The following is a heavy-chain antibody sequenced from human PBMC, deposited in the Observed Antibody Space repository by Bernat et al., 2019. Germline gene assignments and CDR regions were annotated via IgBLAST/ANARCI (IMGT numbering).Heavy chain of an antibody. CDR1: GFTFSSYA. CDR2: ISYDGSNK. D-gene: IGHD2-8*01. J-gene: IGHJ4*02. Sequence: QVQLVESGGGVVQPGRSLRLSCAASGFTFSSYAMHWVRQAPGKGLEWVAVISYDGSNKYYADSVKGRFTISRDNSKNTLYLQMNSLRAEDTAVYYCARDSGSCTNGVCYMTYYFDYWGQGTLVTVYS. V-gene: IGHV3-30-3*01. CDR3: ARDSGSCTNGVCYMTYYFDY.